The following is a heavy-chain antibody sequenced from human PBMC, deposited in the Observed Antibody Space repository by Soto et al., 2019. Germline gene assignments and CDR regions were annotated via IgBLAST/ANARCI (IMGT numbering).Heavy chain of an antibody. CDR3: AKDRAYDILTGYYMDRYYYYGMDV. CDR1: GFTFSSYA. J-gene: IGHJ6*02. CDR2: ISGSGGST. Sequence: GSLRLSCAASGFTFSSYAMSWVRQAPGKGLEWVSAISGSGGSTYYADSVKGRFTISRDNSKNTLYLQMNSLRAEDTAVYYCAKDRAYDILTGYYMDRYYYYGMDVWGQGTTVTVSS. V-gene: IGHV3-23*01. D-gene: IGHD3-9*01.